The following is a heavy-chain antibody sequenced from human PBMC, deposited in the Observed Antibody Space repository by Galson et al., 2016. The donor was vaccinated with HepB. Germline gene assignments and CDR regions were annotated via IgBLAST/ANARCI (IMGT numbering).Heavy chain of an antibody. CDR3: AGEGASGYALDY. D-gene: IGHD6-25*01. CDR1: GDSVSSNSAA. V-gene: IGHV6-1*01. Sequence: CAISGDSVSSNSAAWNWIRQSPSRGPEWLGRTYYRSKWYNDYAESVKSRITISPDTSKNQFSLQLHSVTPDDTAFYYCAGEGASGYALDYWGQGTLVTVSS. J-gene: IGHJ4*02. CDR2: TYYRSKWYN.